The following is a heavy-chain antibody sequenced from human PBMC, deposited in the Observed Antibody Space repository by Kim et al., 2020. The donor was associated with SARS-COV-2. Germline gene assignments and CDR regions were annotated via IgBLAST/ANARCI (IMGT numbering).Heavy chain of an antibody. CDR1: GFTVSSNY. J-gene: IGHJ3*02. D-gene: IGHD3-9*01. CDR3: ARGGHFDWLPYPEAFDI. V-gene: IGHV3-53*01. Sequence: GGSLRLSCAASGFTVSSNYMSWVRQAPGKGLEWVSVIYSGGSKYYADSAKGRFTISRDNSKNKRNRQMNSHRAEDPAVYYCARGGHFDWLPYPEAFDIWGQGAMVTVSP. CDR2: IYSGGSK.